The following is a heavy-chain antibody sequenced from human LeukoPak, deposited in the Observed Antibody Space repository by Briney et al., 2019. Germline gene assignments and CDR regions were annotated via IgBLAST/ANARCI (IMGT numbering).Heavy chain of an antibody. J-gene: IGHJ5*02. Sequence: ASVKVSCKASGYTFTSYDINWVRQTTGQGLERVGWMNPNSGNTGYAQKFQGRVTMTRTTSMSTAYMELNSLRSEDTAVYYCARGHWSGYSYNWFDPWGQGTLVTVSS. CDR1: GYTFTSYD. D-gene: IGHD3-3*01. CDR2: MNPNSGNT. V-gene: IGHV1-8*01. CDR3: ARGHWSGYSYNWFDP.